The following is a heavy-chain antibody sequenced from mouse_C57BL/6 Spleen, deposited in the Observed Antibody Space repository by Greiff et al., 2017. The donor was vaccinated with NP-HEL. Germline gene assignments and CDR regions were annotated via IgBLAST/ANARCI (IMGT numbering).Heavy chain of an antibody. Sequence: VKLMESGPELVKPGASVKISCKASGYAFSSSWMNWVKQRPGKGLEWIGRIYPGDGDTNYNGKFKGKATLTADKSSSPAYMQLSSLASEDSAFYVCARTGPYYFDYWGQGTTLTVSS. CDR2: IYPGDGDT. V-gene: IGHV1-82*01. CDR3: ARTGPYYFDY. J-gene: IGHJ2*01. D-gene: IGHD4-1*01. CDR1: GYAFSSSW.